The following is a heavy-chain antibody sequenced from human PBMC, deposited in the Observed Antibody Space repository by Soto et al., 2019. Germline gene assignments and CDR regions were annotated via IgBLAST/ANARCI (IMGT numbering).Heavy chain of an antibody. V-gene: IGHV1-18*01. CDR3: ARDRVYTGGSDADY. Sequence: QVHLVQAGAEVKKPGSSVRVSCKTSGYTFSNYAISWVRQAPGQVLEWMGWINTGSGYTNYAHDRVTMTQDASTYTAYLEVTSLRSDDTAIYYCARDRVYTGGSDADYLGQGTLVTVSS. J-gene: IGHJ4*02. CDR1: GYTFSNYA. CDR2: INTGSGYT. D-gene: IGHD2-8*02.